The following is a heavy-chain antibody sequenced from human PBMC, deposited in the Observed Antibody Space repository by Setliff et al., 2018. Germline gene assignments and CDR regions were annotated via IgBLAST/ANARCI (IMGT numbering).Heavy chain of an antibody. J-gene: IGHJ1*01. CDR1: SGSISGSHYY. Sequence: KPSETLSLTCSVSSGSISGSHYYWGWIRQPPGKGLEWLGSVYFSGYTYYNPSLSGRVTISIDTSKNQFSLRLTSATAADTAVYYCARVDFTMLQGVLGQWGQGTLVTVSS. D-gene: IGHD3-10*01. V-gene: IGHV4-39*07. CDR3: ARVDFTMLQGVLGQ. CDR2: VYFSGYT.